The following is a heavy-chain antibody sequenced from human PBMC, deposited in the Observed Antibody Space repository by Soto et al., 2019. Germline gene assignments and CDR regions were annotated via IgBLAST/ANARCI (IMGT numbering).Heavy chain of an antibody. D-gene: IGHD3-3*01. CDR3: ARGRIFGVVIKAYYFDY. CDR2: INHSGST. CDR1: GGSFSGYY. V-gene: IGHV4-34*01. Sequence: QVQLQQWGAGLLKPSETLSLTCAVYGGSFSGYYWSWIRQPPGKGLEWIGEINHSGSTNYNPSLKSRVTISVDTSKNQFSLKLSSLTAADTAVYYCARGRIFGVVIKAYYFDYWGQGTLVTVSS. J-gene: IGHJ4*02.